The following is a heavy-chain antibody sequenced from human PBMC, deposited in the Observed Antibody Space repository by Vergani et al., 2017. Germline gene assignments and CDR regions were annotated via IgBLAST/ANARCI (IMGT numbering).Heavy chain of an antibody. CDR2: IIPIFGTA. CDR3: ARDQFYAAARIVVVPPSGDY. Sequence: QVQLVQSGAEVKKPGSSVKVSCKASGGTFSSYAISWVRQAPGQGLEWMGGIIPIFGTANYAQKFQGRVTITADESTSTAYMELSSLRSEDTAVFYCARDQFYAAARIVVVPPSGDYWGQGTLVTVSS. CDR1: GGTFSSYA. D-gene: IGHD2-2*01. J-gene: IGHJ4*02. V-gene: IGHV1-69*01.